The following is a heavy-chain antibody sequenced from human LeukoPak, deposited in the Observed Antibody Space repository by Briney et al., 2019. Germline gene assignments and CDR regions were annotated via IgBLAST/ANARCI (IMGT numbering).Heavy chain of an antibody. Sequence: GGSLRLSCAASGFTVSSNYMSWVRLAPGKGLEWVSVIYSGGSTYYADSVKGRFTISRDNSKNTLYLQMNSLRAEDTAVYYCVRLNPGRAAAGCWGQGTLVTVSS. CDR3: VRLNPGRAAAGC. V-gene: IGHV3-53*01. J-gene: IGHJ4*02. D-gene: IGHD6-13*01. CDR2: IYSGGST. CDR1: GFTVSSNY.